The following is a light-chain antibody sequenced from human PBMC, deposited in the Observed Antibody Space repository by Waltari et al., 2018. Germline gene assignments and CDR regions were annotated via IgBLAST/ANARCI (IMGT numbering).Light chain of an antibody. J-gene: IGLJ1*01. Sequence: QSALTQPASVSGSPGQSVTISCTGTNSDVGSYNLVPLYQHHPGKAPKLMMYEANKRPSVVSNRCSGSTSGITASLPISGLQAEDEAAYYCCSYAGSITPYVFGSGTKVTVL. CDR2: EAN. CDR3: CSYAGSITPYV. CDR1: NSDVGSYNL. V-gene: IGLV2-23*01.